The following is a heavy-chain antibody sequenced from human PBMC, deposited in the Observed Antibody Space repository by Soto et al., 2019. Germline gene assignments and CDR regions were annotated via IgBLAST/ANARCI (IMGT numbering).Heavy chain of an antibody. Sequence: GESLKISCNGSGYSFTSDWIGWVRQMPGKGLEWMGIIYPGDSDTRYSPSFQGQVTISADKSISTAYLQWSSLKASDTAMYYCARQPYYYDSSGYLSLDYWGQGTLVTVSS. CDR2: IYPGDSDT. V-gene: IGHV5-51*01. D-gene: IGHD3-22*01. J-gene: IGHJ4*02. CDR1: GYSFTSDW. CDR3: ARQPYYYDSSGYLSLDY.